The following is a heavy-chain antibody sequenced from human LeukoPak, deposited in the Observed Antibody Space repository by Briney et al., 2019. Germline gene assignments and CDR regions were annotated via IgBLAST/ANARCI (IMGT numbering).Heavy chain of an antibody. CDR2: IFHTGRT. V-gene: IGHV4-4*02. CDR1: GFTFSSYSM. J-gene: IGHJ4*02. D-gene: IGHD3-9*01. CDR3: ARANFDTLTGWGHFDS. Sequence: GSLRLSCAASGFTFSSYSMNWVRQSPGKGLEWIGEIFHTGRTNSNPSLKSRATLSVDKSKNQFSLKMNSVTAADTAMYYCARANFDTLTGWGHFDSWGQGTLVTVSS.